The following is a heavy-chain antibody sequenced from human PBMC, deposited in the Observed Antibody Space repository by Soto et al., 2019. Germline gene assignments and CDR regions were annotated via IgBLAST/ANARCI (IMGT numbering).Heavy chain of an antibody. J-gene: IGHJ6*02. D-gene: IGHD2-15*01. Sequence: SVKVSCKASGGTFSSYAISWVRQAPGQGLEWMGGIIPIFGTANYAQKLQGRVTITADESTSTAYMELSSLRSEDTAVYYCARVSVVVVAATRDYYYYGMDVWG. CDR1: GGTFSSYA. CDR3: ARVSVVVVAATRDYYYYGMDV. CDR2: IIPIFGTA. V-gene: IGHV1-69*13.